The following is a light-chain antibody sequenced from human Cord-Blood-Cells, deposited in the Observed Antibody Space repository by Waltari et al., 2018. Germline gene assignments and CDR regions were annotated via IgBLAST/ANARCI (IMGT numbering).Light chain of an antibody. J-gene: IGLJ2*01. CDR1: SSDVGSYNL. Sequence: QSALTQPASVSGSPGQSITISCTGTSSDVGSYNLVSWYQQHPGKAPKLMIYEGSNRPSGGSNRFSGSKSGNTASLTISGLQAEDGADYYCCSYAGSSSVVFGGGTKLTVL. CDR2: EGS. CDR3: CSYAGSSSVV. V-gene: IGLV2-23*01.